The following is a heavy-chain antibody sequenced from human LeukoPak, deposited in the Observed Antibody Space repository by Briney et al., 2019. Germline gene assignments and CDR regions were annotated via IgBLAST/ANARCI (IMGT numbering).Heavy chain of an antibody. J-gene: IGHJ5*02. CDR1: GGTFSSYA. D-gene: IGHD1-26*01. V-gene: IGHV1-69*13. Sequence: SVKVSCKASGGTFSSYAINWVRQAPGQGLEWMGGIIPIFGTANYAQKFQGRVTITADESTSTAYMELSSLRSEDTAVYYCARDHWEVGATTPWFDPWGQGTLVTVSS. CDR3: ARDHWEVGATTPWFDP. CDR2: IIPIFGTA.